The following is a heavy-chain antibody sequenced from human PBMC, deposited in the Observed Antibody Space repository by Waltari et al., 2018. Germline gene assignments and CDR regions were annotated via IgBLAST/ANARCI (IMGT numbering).Heavy chain of an antibody. J-gene: IGHJ4*02. CDR1: GGSISTYY. CDR3: ARGPGGSNWPHYFDY. V-gene: IGHV4-4*07. CDR2: IYTSGST. Sequence: QVQLQESGPGLVKPSETLSLTCTVSGGSISTYYWSWIRQSAGEGLEWIGRIYTSGSTNYNPPLKSRVTMSIDTSKNQFSLKLSSVTAADTAVYYCARGPGGSNWPHYFDYWGQGTLVTVSS. D-gene: IGHD1-26*01.